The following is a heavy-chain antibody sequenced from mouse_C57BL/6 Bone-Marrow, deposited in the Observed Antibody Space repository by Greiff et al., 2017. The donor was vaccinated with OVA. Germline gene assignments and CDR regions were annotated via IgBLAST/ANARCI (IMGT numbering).Heavy chain of an antibody. CDR2: ISSGGSYT. V-gene: IGHV5-6*01. Sequence: EVMLVESGGDLVKPGGSLKLSCAASGFTFSSYGMSWVRQTPDKRLEWVATISSGGSYTYYPDSVKGRFTISRDNAKNTLYLQMSSLKSEDTAMYYCARFPSYDGYYEGYWGQGTSVTVSS. J-gene: IGHJ4*01. CDR1: GFTFSSYG. D-gene: IGHD2-3*01. CDR3: ARFPSYDGYYEGY.